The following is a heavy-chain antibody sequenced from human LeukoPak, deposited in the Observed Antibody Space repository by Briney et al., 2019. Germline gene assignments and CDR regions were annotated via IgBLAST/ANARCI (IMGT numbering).Heavy chain of an antibody. V-gene: IGHV3-7*01. D-gene: IGHD5-18*01. Sequence: GGSLRLSCAASGFTFSTYWMTWVRQAPGKGLEWVANIKPDGSQIYYVDSVKGRFTISRDNAKNSLYLQMNSLRAEDTAVYYCAKPYSYGSTWGQGTLVTVSS. CDR2: IKPDGSQI. J-gene: IGHJ5*02. CDR1: GFTFSTYW. CDR3: AKPYSYGST.